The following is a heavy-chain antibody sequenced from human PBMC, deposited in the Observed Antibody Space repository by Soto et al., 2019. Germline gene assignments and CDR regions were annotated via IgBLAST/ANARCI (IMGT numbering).Heavy chain of an antibody. J-gene: IGHJ4*02. CDR1: GFTFSDYY. CDR3: ARDRAGSSSWHAEFDY. D-gene: IGHD6-13*01. V-gene: IGHV3-11*01. CDR2: ISSSGSTI. Sequence: QVQLVESGGGLVKPGGSLRLSCAASGFTFSDYYMSWLRQAPGKGLEWVSYISSSGSTIYYADSVKGRFTISRDNAKNSLYLQMNSLRAEDTVVYYCARDRAGSSSWHAEFDYWGQGTLVTVSS.